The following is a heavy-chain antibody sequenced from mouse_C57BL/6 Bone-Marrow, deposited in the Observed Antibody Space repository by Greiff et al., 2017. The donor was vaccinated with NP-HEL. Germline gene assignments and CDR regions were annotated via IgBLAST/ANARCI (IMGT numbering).Heavy chain of an antibody. CDR2: INPYNGGT. Sequence: EVQLQQSGPVLVKPGASVKMSCKASGYTFTDYYMNWVKQSHGKSLEWIGVINPYNGGTSYNQKFKGKATLTVDKSSSTAYMELNSLTSEDSAVYYCARCTTVVARYFDVWGTGTTVTVSS. CDR3: ARCTTVVARYFDV. D-gene: IGHD1-1*01. V-gene: IGHV1-19*01. J-gene: IGHJ1*03. CDR1: GYTFTDYY.